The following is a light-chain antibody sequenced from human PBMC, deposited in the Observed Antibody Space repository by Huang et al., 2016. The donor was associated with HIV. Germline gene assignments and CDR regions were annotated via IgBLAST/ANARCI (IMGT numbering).Light chain of an antibody. Sequence: DVVLTQSPLSLPVTLGQPSSISCRSSQSLVHSDENTYLHRFPQRPGQSPRRTIDKVAILYTGVPDRFSGSWTGTEFTLKISRVGAEDVGVYFCMQGTHWAWAFGQGTQVEIK. V-gene: IGKV2-30*02. CDR1: QSLVHSDENTY. CDR2: KVA. J-gene: IGKJ1*01. CDR3: MQGTHWAWA.